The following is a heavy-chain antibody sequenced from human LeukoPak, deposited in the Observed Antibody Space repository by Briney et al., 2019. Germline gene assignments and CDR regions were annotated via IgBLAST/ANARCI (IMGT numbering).Heavy chain of an antibody. Sequence: SVKVSCKASGGTFSSYAISWVRQAPGQGLEWMGGIIPIFGTANYAQKFQGRVTITTDESTSTAYMELSSLRSEDTAVYYCAVVAAPTLGDALDIWGQGTMVTVSS. D-gene: IGHD2-15*01. CDR1: GGTFSSYA. J-gene: IGHJ3*02. CDR3: AVVAAPTLGDALDI. CDR2: IIPIFGTA. V-gene: IGHV1-69*05.